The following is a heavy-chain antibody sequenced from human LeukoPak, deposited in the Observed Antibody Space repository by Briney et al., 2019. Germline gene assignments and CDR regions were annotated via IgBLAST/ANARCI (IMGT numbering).Heavy chain of an antibody. V-gene: IGHV1-2*02. D-gene: IGHD6-13*01. CDR2: INPNSGGT. J-gene: IGHJ3*02. CDR3: AIRSSWWTDDAFDI. Sequence: GASVKVSCKASGYTFTGYYMHWVRQAPGQGLEWMGWINPNSGGTNYAQKFQGRVTMTRDTSISTAYMELSRLRSDDTAVYYCAIRSSWWTDDAFDIWGQGTMVTVSS. CDR1: GYTFTGYY.